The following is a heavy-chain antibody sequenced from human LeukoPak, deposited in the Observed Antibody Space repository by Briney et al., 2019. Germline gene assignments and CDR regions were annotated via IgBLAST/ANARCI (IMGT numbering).Heavy chain of an antibody. CDR1: GGSISSGGYS. Sequence: PSQTLSLTCAVSGGSISSGGYSWSWIRQPPGKGLEWIGYIYHSGSTYYNPSLKSRVTISVDRSKNQFSLKLSSVTAADTAVYYCARDGGYSNYVPDYYYYGMDVWGQGTTVTVSS. D-gene: IGHD4-11*01. V-gene: IGHV4-30-2*01. CDR3: ARDGGYSNYVPDYYYYGMDV. CDR2: IYHSGST. J-gene: IGHJ6*02.